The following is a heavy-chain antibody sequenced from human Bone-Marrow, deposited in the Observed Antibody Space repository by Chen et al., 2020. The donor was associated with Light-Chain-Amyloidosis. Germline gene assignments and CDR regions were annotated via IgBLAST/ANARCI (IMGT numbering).Heavy chain of an antibody. CDR3: ARRIDGYNFDS. CDR2: IYPDDSDA. CDR1: GYTFPNYW. V-gene: IGHV5-51*01. D-gene: IGHD5-12*01. J-gene: IGHJ4*02. Sequence: EVQLEQSGPEVKKPGESLKISCKGSGYTFPNYWIGWVRQMPGKGLEWMWVIYPDDSDARYIPSFEGQVTISADKSRTTAYLQWRSLKASHTAMYYCARRIDGYNFDSLGQVTLVTVSS.